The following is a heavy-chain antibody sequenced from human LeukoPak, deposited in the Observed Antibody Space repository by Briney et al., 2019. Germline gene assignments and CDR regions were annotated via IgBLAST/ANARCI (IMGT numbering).Heavy chain of an antibody. J-gene: IGHJ4*02. Sequence: GGSLRLSCSGSGFTFSSYPMHWVRRAPGKGLENVSAISFDGGSVYYADSVKGRFTISRDNSKNTLYLQMSSLRLEDTAVYYCVKALYDSGGYYYAYWGQGTLVTVSS. CDR2: ISFDGGSV. D-gene: IGHD3-22*01. CDR1: GFTFSSYP. CDR3: VKALYDSGGYYYAY. V-gene: IGHV3-64D*06.